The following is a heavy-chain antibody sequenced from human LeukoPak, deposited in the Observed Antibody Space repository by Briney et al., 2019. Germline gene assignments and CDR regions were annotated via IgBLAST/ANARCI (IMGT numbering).Heavy chain of an antibody. CDR2: INPNSGGT. CDR3: ARVASDYYYYMDV. D-gene: IGHD3-3*01. Sequence: ASVKVSCKVSGYTLTELSMHWVRQAPGQGLEWMGWINPNSGGTNYAQKFQGRVTMTRDTSISTAYMELSRLRSDDTAVYYCARVASDYYYYMDVWGKGTTVTISS. V-gene: IGHV1-2*02. CDR1: GYTLTELS. J-gene: IGHJ6*03.